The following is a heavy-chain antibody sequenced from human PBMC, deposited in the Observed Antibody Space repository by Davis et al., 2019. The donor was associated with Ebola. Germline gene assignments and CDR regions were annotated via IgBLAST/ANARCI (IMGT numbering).Heavy chain of an antibody. V-gene: IGHV4-39*01. CDR1: GGSISSSSYY. D-gene: IGHD1-26*01. Sequence: SETLSLTCTVSGGSISSSSYYWGWIRQPPGKGLEWIGNIYYSGSTYYNPSLKSRVTISVDTSKNQFSLKLSSVTAADTAVYYCARLGGSYLYWFDPWGQGTLVTVSS. CDR2: IYYSGST. J-gene: IGHJ5*02. CDR3: ARLGGSYLYWFDP.